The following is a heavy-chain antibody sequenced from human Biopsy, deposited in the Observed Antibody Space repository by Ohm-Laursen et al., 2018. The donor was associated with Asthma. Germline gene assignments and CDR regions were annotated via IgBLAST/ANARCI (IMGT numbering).Heavy chain of an antibody. CDR1: GDSINSGGFS. V-gene: IGHV4-30-2*01. CDR2: PFLRGTP. D-gene: IGHD3-22*01. J-gene: IGHJ6*02. CDR3: ARMITMIQVANYYSYAMDV. Sequence: TLSLTCVVSGDSINSGGFSGDWVPPPPGKGPGWGAHPFLRGTPHYNPSLKSRVTISVDRSKRQFSLKVNSVTAADTAVYYCARMITMIQVANYYSYAMDVWGQGTTVTVSS.